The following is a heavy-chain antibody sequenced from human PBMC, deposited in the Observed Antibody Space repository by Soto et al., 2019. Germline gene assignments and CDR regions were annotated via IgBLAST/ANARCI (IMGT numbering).Heavy chain of an antibody. CDR1: GFTFSNFA. D-gene: IGHD6-19*01. V-gene: IGHV3-23*01. CDR2: ITGSGDT. Sequence: EVHLLESGGGLVQPGGSLRLSCAAFGFTFSNFAMTWVRQAPGKGLEWVSSITGSGDTYYADSVKGRFTISRDNSKSMLFLQMNSLRAEDTATYYCAKPGGGQWLCCADFDIWGQGAMVTVSS. CDR3: AKPGGGQWLCCADFDI. J-gene: IGHJ3*02.